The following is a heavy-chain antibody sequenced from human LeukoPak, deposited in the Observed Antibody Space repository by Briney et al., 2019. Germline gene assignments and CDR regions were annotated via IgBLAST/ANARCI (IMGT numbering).Heavy chain of an antibody. J-gene: IGHJ3*02. CDR1: GYSFSSYW. V-gene: IGHV5-51*01. CDR2: IYPGDSDT. D-gene: IGHD3-22*01. Sequence: GESLKISCKGSGYSFSSYWIGWVRQMPGKGREWMGIIYPGDSDTRYSPSFQGQVTISADKSISTAYLQWNSLKASGTAMYYCARRGHYYDSSGYLRPDAFDIWGQGTMVTVSS. CDR3: ARRGHYYDSSGYLRPDAFDI.